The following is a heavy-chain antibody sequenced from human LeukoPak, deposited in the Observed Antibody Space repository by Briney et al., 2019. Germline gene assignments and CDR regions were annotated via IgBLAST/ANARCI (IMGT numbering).Heavy chain of an antibody. J-gene: IGHJ4*02. D-gene: IGHD1-26*01. CDR3: AKSVGAVDY. CDR2: ISSGGST. V-gene: IGHV3-53*01. Sequence: GGSLRLSCAASGFTVRSNYMSWVRQAPGKGLEWVSVISSGGSTYCADSVKGRFTISRDNSKNTLYLQMNSLRAEDTAVYYCAKSVGAVDYWGQGTLVTVSS. CDR1: GFTVRSNY.